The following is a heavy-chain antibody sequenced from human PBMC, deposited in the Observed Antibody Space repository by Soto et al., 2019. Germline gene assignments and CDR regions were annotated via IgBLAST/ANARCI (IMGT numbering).Heavy chain of an antibody. CDR2: IIPILGIA. CDR3: ARVSVVVGDYYYYGMDV. Sequence: GASVKVSCKASGYTFTSYDINWVRQATGQGLEWMGRIIPILGIANYAQKFQGRVTITADKSTSTAYMELSSLRAEDTAVYYCARVSVVVGDYYYYGMDVWGQGTTVTVSS. V-gene: IGHV1-69*04. J-gene: IGHJ6*02. CDR1: GYTFTSYD. D-gene: IGHD2-15*01.